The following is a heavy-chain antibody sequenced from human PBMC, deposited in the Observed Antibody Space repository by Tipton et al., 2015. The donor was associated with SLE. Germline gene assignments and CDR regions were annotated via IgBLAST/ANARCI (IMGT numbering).Heavy chain of an antibody. CDR2: IDHSGST. CDR1: GGSISSSSYS. V-gene: IGHV4-39*07. Sequence: TLSLTCTVSGGSISSSSYSWAWIRQPPGKGLEWIGEIDHSGSTNYNPSLKSRVTISVDTSKNQFSLRLSSVTAADTAVYYCARGSHYDSSGYYYDYYYYAMDVWGQGTTVTVSS. CDR3: ARGSHYDSSGYYYDYYYYAMDV. D-gene: IGHD3-22*01. J-gene: IGHJ6*02.